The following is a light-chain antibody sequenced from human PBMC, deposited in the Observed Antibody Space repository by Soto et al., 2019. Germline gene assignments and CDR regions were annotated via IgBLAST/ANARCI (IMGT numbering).Light chain of an antibody. CDR1: SSNIGAGYD. CDR3: QSYDSNLNGFFV. V-gene: IGLV1-40*01. Sequence: QSVLTQPPSVSGAPGQRVTISCTGSSSNIGAGYDVHWYQQVPRTAPKLLIYGNSNRPSGVPDRFSGSKSGTSASLAITGLQAEDEADYYCQSYDSNLNGFFVFGTGTQLTVL. CDR2: GNS. J-gene: IGLJ1*01.